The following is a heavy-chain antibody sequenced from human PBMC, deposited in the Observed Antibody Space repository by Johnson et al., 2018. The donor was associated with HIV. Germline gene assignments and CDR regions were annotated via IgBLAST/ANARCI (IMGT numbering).Heavy chain of an antibody. D-gene: IGHD4-11*01. Sequence: VQLVESGGGLVKPGGSLRLSCAASGFSVSNNYMSWVRQAPGKGLEWVSVIYSGGRTYYADSVKGRFTISRDTSKQSVFLQMNSLRPEDTAVYYCAKETRDSRSAFDIWGQGTLVTVSS. CDR3: AKETRDSRSAFDI. CDR2: IYSGGRT. CDR1: GFSVSNNY. J-gene: IGHJ3*02. V-gene: IGHV3-66*02.